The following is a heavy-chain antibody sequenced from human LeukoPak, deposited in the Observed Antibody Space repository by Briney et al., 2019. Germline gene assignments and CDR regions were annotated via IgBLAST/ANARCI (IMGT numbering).Heavy chain of an antibody. D-gene: IGHD1-26*01. Sequence: GGSLRLSCAASGFTFSSYSMNWVRQAPGKGLEWVSSISSSSSYIYYVDSVKGRFTISRDNAKNSLYLQMNSLRAEDTAVYHCARDRLVGATTVSYWGQGTLVTVSS. J-gene: IGHJ4*02. CDR1: GFTFSSYS. V-gene: IGHV3-21*01. CDR3: ARDRLVGATTVSY. CDR2: ISSSSSYI.